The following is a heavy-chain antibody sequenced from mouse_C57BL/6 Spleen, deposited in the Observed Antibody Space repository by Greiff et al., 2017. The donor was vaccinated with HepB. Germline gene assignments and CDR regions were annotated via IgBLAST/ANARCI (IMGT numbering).Heavy chain of an antibody. CDR1: GYTFTSYW. Sequence: VQLQQSGAELVKPGASVKMSCKASGYTFTSYWITWVKQRPGQGLEWIGDIYPGSGSTNYNEKFKSKATLTVDTSSSTAYMQLSSLTSEDSAVYYCAAFTTVVATGYYFDYWGQGTTLTVSS. CDR3: AAFTTVVATGYYFDY. D-gene: IGHD1-1*01. J-gene: IGHJ2*01. V-gene: IGHV1-55*01. CDR2: IYPGSGST.